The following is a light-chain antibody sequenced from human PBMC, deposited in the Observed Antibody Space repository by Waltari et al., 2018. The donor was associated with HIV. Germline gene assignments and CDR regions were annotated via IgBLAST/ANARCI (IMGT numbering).Light chain of an antibody. Sequence: QVVLTQSPSASASLGASVKLTCTLSNGHASDALAWHQQQPEKGPRLLVKLNSDGSHFKGDGIPDRFSGSSSGAERYLTISSLQSEDEADYYCQTWGPGFQVFGGGTKLTVL. CDR3: QTWGPGFQV. V-gene: IGLV4-69*01. CDR2: LNSDGSH. CDR1: NGHASDA. J-gene: IGLJ3*02.